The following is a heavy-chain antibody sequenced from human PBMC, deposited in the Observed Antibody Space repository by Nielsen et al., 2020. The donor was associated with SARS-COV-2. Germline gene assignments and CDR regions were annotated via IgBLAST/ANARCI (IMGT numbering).Heavy chain of an antibody. D-gene: IGHD6-13*01. V-gene: IGHV3-30*18. CDR3: AKVGGAAAGTWSGHFDY. CDR2: ISYDGSNK. Sequence: GESLKISCAASGFTFSSYGMHWVRQAPGKGLEWVAVISYDGSNKYYADSVKGRFTNSRDNSKNTLYLQMNSLRAEDTAVFYCAKVGGAAAGTWSGHFDYWGQGTLVTVSS. J-gene: IGHJ4*02. CDR1: GFTFSSYG.